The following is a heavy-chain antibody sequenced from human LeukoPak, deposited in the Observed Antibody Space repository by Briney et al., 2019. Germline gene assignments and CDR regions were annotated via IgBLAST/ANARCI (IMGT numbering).Heavy chain of an antibody. V-gene: IGHV1-2*02. CDR3: ARDLPVWDAFDV. J-gene: IGHJ3*01. Sequence: ASVRVSCKTSGYTFTGHYMHWVRQAPGQELEWMGWINPNSGGTNSAQKFQGRVTMTRDTSIGTAYMELSRLRSDDPAVYYCARDLPVWDAFDVWGQGTMVTVSS. D-gene: IGHD2-21*01. CDR1: GYTFTGHY. CDR2: INPNSGGT.